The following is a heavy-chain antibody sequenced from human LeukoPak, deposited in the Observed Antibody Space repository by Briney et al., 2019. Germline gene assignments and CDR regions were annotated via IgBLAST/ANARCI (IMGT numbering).Heavy chain of an antibody. CDR1: GFTFSSYA. CDR2: ISGSGGST. D-gene: IGHD5-18*01. V-gene: IGHV3-23*01. CDR3: AKDWGGGYIYVGAHYFDY. J-gene: IGHJ4*02. Sequence: GGSLRLSCAASGFTFSSYAMSWVRQAPGKGLEWVSAISGSGGSTYYADSVKGRFTISRDNSKNTLYLQMNSLRAEDTAVYYCAKDWGGGYIYVGAHYFDYWGQGTLVTVSS.